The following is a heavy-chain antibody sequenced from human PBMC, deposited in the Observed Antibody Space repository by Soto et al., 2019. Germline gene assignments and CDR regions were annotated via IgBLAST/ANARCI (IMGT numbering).Heavy chain of an antibody. CDR3: ARGYSSSWRHFDY. CDR1: GFTVSSNY. Sequence: EVQLVESGGGLVQPGGSLRLSCAASGFTVSSNYMSWVRQAPGKGLEWVSVIYSGGSTYYADSVKGRFTISRHNSKNTLYRQMSSLRAEDRGVYYCARGYSSSWRHFDYWGQGTLVTVSS. CDR2: IYSGGST. D-gene: IGHD6-13*01. V-gene: IGHV3-53*04. J-gene: IGHJ4*02.